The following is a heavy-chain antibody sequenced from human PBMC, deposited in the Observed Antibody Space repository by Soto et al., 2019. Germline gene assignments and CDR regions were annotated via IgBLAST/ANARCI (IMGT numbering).Heavy chain of an antibody. CDR3: ARVPSGYSYGYGGLYYFDY. D-gene: IGHD5-18*01. CDR1: GYTFASYY. CDR2: INPSGGST. J-gene: IGHJ4*02. Sequence: ASVKVSCKASGYTFASYYMHWVRQAPGQGREWMGIINPSGGSTSYAQKFQGRVTMTRDTSTSTVYMELSSLRSEDTAVYYCARVPSGYSYGYGGLYYFDYWGQGXLVTVSS. V-gene: IGHV1-46*01.